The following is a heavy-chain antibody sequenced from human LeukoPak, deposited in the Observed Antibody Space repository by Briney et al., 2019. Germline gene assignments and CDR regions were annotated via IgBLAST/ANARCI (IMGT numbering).Heavy chain of an antibody. J-gene: IGHJ4*02. CDR2: IGGTHSNI. Sequence: GGSLRLSCAASGFTFSIYSMNWVRQAPGKGLEWVSYIGGTHSNIYYADSVKGRFTISRDDAKNSLYLQMNSLRDEDTAVYYCARDRDYAFDSWGQGTLVTVSS. V-gene: IGHV3-48*02. CDR3: ARDRDYAFDS. CDR1: GFTFSIYS. D-gene: IGHD4-17*01.